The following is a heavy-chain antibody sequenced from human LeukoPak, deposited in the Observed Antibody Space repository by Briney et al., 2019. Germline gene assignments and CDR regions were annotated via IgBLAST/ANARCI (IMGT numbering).Heavy chain of an antibody. Sequence: SETLSLTCTVSGGSISSYYWSWIRQPPGKGLEWIGYIYYSGSTNYNPSLKSRVTISVDTSKNQFSLRLSSVTAADTAVYYCARGYSSGWIDYWGQGTLVTVSS. CDR1: GGSISSYY. D-gene: IGHD6-19*01. V-gene: IGHV4-59*01. J-gene: IGHJ4*02. CDR2: IYYSGST. CDR3: ARGYSSGWIDY.